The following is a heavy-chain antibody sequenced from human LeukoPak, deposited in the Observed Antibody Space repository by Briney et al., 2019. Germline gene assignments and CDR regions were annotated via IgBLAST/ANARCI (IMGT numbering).Heavy chain of an antibody. Sequence: SETLSLTCTVSGGSISSFYWSWIRQPPGKGMEDIGHIYYSGFTNYNPSLKSRVTISVDTSKNQFSLKLSSVTAADTAVYYCARAPYYYGSGRAFDIWGQGTMVTVSS. D-gene: IGHD3-10*01. J-gene: IGHJ3*02. CDR3: ARAPYYYGSGRAFDI. CDR2: IYYSGFT. CDR1: GGSISSFY. V-gene: IGHV4-59*12.